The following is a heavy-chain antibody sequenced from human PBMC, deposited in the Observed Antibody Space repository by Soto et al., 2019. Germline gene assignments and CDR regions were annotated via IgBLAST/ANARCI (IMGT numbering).Heavy chain of an antibody. CDR3: ARVRDWFDP. J-gene: IGHJ5*02. CDR1: GDSIGSVNW. Sequence: PSETLSLTCAVSGDSIGSVNWWSWVRQSPGQGLEWIGEIDHSGYTNYNPSLKSRVTISVDTSKNQFSLRLTSVTAADTAVYYCARVRDWFDPWGQGTLVTVSS. CDR2: IDHSGYT. D-gene: IGHD3-3*01. V-gene: IGHV4-4*02.